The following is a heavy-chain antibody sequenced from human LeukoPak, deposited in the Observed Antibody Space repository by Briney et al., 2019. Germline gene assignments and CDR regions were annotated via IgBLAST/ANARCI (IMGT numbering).Heavy chain of an antibody. CDR3: VRAVSVSFYYFDC. V-gene: IGHV3-11*05. J-gene: IGHJ4*02. CDR2: ISSSSSYT. D-gene: IGHD5/OR15-5a*01. Sequence: KPGGSLRLSCAASGFTFSDYYMSWIRQAPGKGLEWISYISSSSSYTNYVDSVKGRFTISRDNAKNSLYLQMNSLRAEDTAVYYCVRAVSVSFYYFDCWGQGTLVTVSS. CDR1: GFTFSDYY.